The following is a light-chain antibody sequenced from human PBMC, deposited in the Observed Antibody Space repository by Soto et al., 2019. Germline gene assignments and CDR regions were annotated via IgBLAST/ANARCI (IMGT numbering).Light chain of an antibody. Sequence: QSVLTQPPSVSGAPGQRITISCTGTTSNVGAGYDVHWYQHLPGRAPRLLVYGYKNRASGIPDRFSVSRSGTSDSLAITGLQAEDEAEYFCQAFDISLRGFVFGGGIKLTVL. CDR1: TSNVGAGYD. V-gene: IGLV1-40*02. CDR3: QAFDISLRGFV. CDR2: GYK. J-gene: IGLJ1*01.